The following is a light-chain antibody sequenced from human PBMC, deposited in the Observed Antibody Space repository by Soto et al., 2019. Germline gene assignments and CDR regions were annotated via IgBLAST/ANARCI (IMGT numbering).Light chain of an antibody. CDR3: QQRSDWLA. V-gene: IGKV3-11*01. CDR1: QSVSSF. Sequence: EIVMTQSPATLSVSPGERATLSCTTSQSVSSFLAWYQQKPGQAPRLLIYGASNRATGIPARFSGSGSGTDFTLTISSLEPEDFAIYYCQQRSDWLAFGGGTKVDIK. CDR2: GAS. J-gene: IGKJ4*01.